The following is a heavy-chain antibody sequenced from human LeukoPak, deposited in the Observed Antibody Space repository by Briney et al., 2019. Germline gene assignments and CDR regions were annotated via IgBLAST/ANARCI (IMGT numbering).Heavy chain of an antibody. V-gene: IGHV3-7*01. Sequence: GGSLRLSCAASGFTFSTYWMSWVRQAPGKGLEWVANINQDGRETYSVDSVKGRFTISRDNAKSSLYLQMNSLRADDTAVYYCARDRALYDSRRGYYYTEDDYWGQGTLVTVSS. CDR1: GFTFSTYW. J-gene: IGHJ4*02. CDR2: INQDGRET. CDR3: ARDRALYDSRRGYYYTEDDY. D-gene: IGHD3-22*01.